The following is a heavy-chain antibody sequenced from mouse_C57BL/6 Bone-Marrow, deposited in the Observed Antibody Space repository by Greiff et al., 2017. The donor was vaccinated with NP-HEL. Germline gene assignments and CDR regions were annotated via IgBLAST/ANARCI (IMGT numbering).Heavy chain of an antibody. D-gene: IGHD1-1*01. Sequence: VHVKQSGAELVRPGASVKLSCTASGFNIKDDYMHWVKQRPEQGLEWIGWIDPENGDTEYASKFQGKATITADTSSNTAYLQLSSLTSEDTAVYYCTTLYGSSPWFAYWGQGTLVTVSA. J-gene: IGHJ3*01. CDR1: GFNIKDDY. CDR3: TTLYGSSPWFAY. CDR2: IDPENGDT. V-gene: IGHV14-4*01.